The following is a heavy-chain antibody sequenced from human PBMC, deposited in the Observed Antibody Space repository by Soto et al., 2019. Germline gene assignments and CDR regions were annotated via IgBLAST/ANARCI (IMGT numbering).Heavy chain of an antibody. V-gene: IGHV3-33*01. CDR3: TRALKGSSGWDWLSGSSSGWYWFDP. Sequence: GGSLRLSCAASGFTFSSYDMRWIRQAPGKGLEWVAVIWYDGSNKYNADSVKGRFTIARDNSKNTLYMQMNSLRAEDTAVYYCTRALKGSSGWDWLSGSSSGWYWFDPWGQGTLVTVSS. CDR1: GFTFSSYD. D-gene: IGHD6-19*01. CDR2: IWYDGSNK. J-gene: IGHJ5*02.